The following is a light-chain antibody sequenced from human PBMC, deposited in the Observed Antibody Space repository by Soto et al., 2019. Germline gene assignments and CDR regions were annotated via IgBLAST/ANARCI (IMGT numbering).Light chain of an antibody. Sequence: AIQMTQSPSSLSASVGDRVTITCRASQGIRNDLDWFQQKPGKAPKLLIYAASNLQSGVPARFSGSGSGTDFTLTSSILQPEDFATYYCLQKYFYPFTFGPGTKVDIK. CDR3: LQKYFYPFT. V-gene: IGKV1-6*01. J-gene: IGKJ3*01. CDR2: AAS. CDR1: QGIRND.